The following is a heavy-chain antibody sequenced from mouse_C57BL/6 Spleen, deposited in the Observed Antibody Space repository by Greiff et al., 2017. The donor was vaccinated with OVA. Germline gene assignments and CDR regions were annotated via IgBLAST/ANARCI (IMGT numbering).Heavy chain of an antibody. V-gene: IGHV3-6*01. J-gene: IGHJ3*01. D-gene: IGHD2-3*01. Sequence: DVKLVESGPGLVKPSQSLSLTCSVTGYSITSGYYWNWIRQFPGNKLEWMGYISYDGSNNYNPSLKNRIYITRDTSKNQFFLKLNSVTTEDTATYYCARDYDPAWFAYWGQGTLVTVSA. CDR1: GYSITSGYY. CDR3: ARDYDPAWFAY. CDR2: ISYDGSN.